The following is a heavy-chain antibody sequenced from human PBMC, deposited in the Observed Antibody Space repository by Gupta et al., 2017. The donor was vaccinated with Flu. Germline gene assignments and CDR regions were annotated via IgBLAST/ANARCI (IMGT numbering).Heavy chain of an antibody. J-gene: IGHJ4*02. V-gene: IGHV2-5*02. CDR3: AHTYSSLRFVNFDY. CDR2: IYWDDEK. Sequence: TSGVAVGLIRQPPGKALEWLALIYWDDEKRYSPSRKSRLTVTKDTSKNQVVLTLSNVDPLDTATYYCAHTYSSLRFVNFDYCGQGALVIVSS. CDR1: TSGVA. D-gene: IGHD6-13*01.